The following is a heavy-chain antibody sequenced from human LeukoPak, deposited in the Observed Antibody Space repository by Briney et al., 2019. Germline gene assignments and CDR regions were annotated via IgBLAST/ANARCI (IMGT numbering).Heavy chain of an antibody. J-gene: IGHJ4*02. Sequence: SETLSLTCTVSGGSISSSSYYWGWIRQPPGKGLEWIGSIYYSGSTYYNPSLKSRVTISVDTSKNQFSLKLSSVTAADTAVYYCARDPPYYDSSGAEDYWGQGTLVTVSS. CDR1: GGSISSSSYY. CDR2: IYYSGST. D-gene: IGHD3-22*01. CDR3: ARDPPYYDSSGAEDY. V-gene: IGHV4-39*07.